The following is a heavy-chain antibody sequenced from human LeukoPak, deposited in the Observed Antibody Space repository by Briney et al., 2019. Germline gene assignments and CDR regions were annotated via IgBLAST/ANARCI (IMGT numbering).Heavy chain of an antibody. Sequence: PGGSLRLSCAASGFTFSSSYISWVRQAPGKGLEWVSVIYSGGSTYYADSVKGRFTISRDNSKNTLHLQMNSLRAEDTAVYYCARAREGRTNYAFDIWGQGTMGTVSS. V-gene: IGHV3-53*01. CDR3: ARAREGRTNYAFDI. CDR1: GFTFSSSY. D-gene: IGHD2-8*01. CDR2: IYSGGST. J-gene: IGHJ3*02.